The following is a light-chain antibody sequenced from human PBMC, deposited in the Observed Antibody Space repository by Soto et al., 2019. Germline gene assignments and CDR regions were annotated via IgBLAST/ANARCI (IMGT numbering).Light chain of an antibody. J-gene: IGKJ4*01. CDR2: DAS. Sequence: DIQMTQSPSTLSASVGDRVTITCRASQSISSWLAWYQQKPGKAPKLLIFDASSLESGTPSRFSGRRSGTRFTLTINGLQPDDFATYYCQQYDNYKPLTFGGGTKVDI. CDR3: QQYDNYKPLT. CDR1: QSISSW. V-gene: IGKV1-5*01.